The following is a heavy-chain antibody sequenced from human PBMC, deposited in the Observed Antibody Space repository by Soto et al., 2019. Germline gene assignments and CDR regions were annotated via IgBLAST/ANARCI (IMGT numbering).Heavy chain of an antibody. V-gene: IGHV4-30-4*01. J-gene: IGHJ1*01. CDR1: GGSISSGDYY. CDR2: IYYSGST. CDR3: ARGPTYYYDSSGYYWGYFQH. Sequence: SETLSLTWTVAGGSISSGDYYWSWIRQPPGKGLEWIGYIYYSGSTYYNPSLKSRVTISVDTSKNQFSLKLSSVTAADTAVYYCARGPTYYYDSSGYYWGYFQHWGQGTLVTVSS. D-gene: IGHD3-22*01.